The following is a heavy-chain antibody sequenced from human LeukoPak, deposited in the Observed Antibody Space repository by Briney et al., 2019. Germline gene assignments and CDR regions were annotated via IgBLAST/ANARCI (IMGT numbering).Heavy chain of an antibody. CDR2: ISSSSSTI. Sequence: PGGSLRLSCAASGFTFSSYSMNWVRQAPGKGLEWLSYISSSSSTIYYADSVKGRFTISRDNAKNSLYLQMNSLRAEDTAVYYCARDGPEEGSGSAADYWGQGTLVTVSS. D-gene: IGHD3-22*01. V-gene: IGHV3-48*04. J-gene: IGHJ4*02. CDR3: ARDGPEEGSGSAADY. CDR1: GFTFSSYS.